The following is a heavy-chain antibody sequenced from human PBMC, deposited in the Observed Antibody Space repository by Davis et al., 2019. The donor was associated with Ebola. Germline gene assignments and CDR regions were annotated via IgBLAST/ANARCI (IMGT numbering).Heavy chain of an antibody. V-gene: IGHV3-21*01. CDR3: TSSNWNDEDY. D-gene: IGHD1-1*01. CDR2: ISISSNYI. J-gene: IGHJ4*02. Sequence: PGGSLRLSCAASGFTFRSYSMNWVRQAPGKGLEWVSSISISSNYIYYADSVKGRFTISRDNTKNSLYLQMNSLRVEDTAVYYCTSSNWNDEDYWGQGTLVTVS. CDR1: GFTFRSYS.